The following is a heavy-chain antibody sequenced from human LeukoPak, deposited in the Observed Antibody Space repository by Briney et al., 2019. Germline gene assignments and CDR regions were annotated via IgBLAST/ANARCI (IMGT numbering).Heavy chain of an antibody. D-gene: IGHD4-17*01. CDR3: ASSPVTTSLVYFDY. Sequence: ASVKVSCKASGGTFSSYAISWVRQAPGQGLEWMGRIIPILGIANYAQKFQGRVTITADKSTSTAYMELSSLGSEDTAVYYCASSPVTTSLVYFDYWGQGTLVTVSS. CDR2: IIPILGIA. V-gene: IGHV1-69*04. CDR1: GGTFSSYA. J-gene: IGHJ4*02.